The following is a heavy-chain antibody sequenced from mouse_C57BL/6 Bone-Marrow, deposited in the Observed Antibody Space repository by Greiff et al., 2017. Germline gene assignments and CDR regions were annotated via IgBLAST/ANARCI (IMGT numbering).Heavy chain of an antibody. Sequence: QVQLKQPGAELVKPGASVKVSCKASGYTFTSYWMHWVKQRPGQGLEWIGRLHPSDSDTNYNQKFKGKATLTVDKSSSTAYMQLSSLTSEDSAVYYCAICNYGSSYCFDYWGQGTTLTVSS. V-gene: IGHV1-74*01. CDR1: GYTFTSYW. CDR2: LHPSDSDT. J-gene: IGHJ2*01. CDR3: AICNYGSSYCFDY. D-gene: IGHD1-1*01.